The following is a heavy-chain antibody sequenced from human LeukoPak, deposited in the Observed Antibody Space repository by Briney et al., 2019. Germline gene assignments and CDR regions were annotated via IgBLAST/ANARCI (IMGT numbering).Heavy chain of an antibody. CDR3: ARDETRYSSSWYFDY. CDR2: ISYDGSNK. J-gene: IGHJ4*02. V-gene: IGHV3-30*16. D-gene: IGHD6-13*01. Sequence: GGSLRLSCAASGFTFSSYAMHWVRQAPGKGLEWVAVISYDGSNKYYAASVKGRFTISRVNSKNTLYLQMNSLRAEDTAVYYCARDETRYSSSWYFDYWGQGTLVTVSS. CDR1: GFTFSSYA.